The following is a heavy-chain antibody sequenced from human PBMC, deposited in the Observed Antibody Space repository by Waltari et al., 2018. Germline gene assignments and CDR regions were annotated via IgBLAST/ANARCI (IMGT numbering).Heavy chain of an antibody. CDR3: AIGRWERPFEY. V-gene: IGHV1-24*01. D-gene: IGHD1-26*01. J-gene: IGHJ4*02. Sequence: QVYLVQSGTEVKKPGASVKVSCKISGYTLTELSRHWVRQAPGKGLEWIGDLDPEDGKTTYAQKFQGRVTLTEDTSTDTAYMDLSSLRSDDTAVYYCAIGRWERPFEYWGQGTVVTVSS. CDR1: GYTLTELS. CDR2: LDPEDGKT.